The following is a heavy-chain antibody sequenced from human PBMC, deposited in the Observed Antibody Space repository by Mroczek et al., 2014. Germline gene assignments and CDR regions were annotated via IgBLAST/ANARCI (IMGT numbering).Heavy chain of an antibody. CDR2: IWYDGSNK. CDR1: GFTFSSYG. V-gene: IGHV3-33*01. J-gene: IGHJ5*02. Sequence: QVQLVQSGGGVVQPGRSLRLSCAASGFTFSSYGMHWVRQAPGKGLEWVAVIWYDGSNKYYADSVKGRFTISRDNSKNTLYLQMNSLRAEDTAVYYCARDEQHEAFDPWGQGTLVTVSS. CDR3: ARDEQHEAFDP. D-gene: IGHD6-13*01.